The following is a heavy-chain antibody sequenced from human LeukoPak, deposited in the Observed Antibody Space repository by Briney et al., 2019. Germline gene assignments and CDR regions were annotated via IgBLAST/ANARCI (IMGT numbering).Heavy chain of an antibody. CDR2: ISYDGSNK. CDR1: GFTFSSYS. CDR3: ARAYCSGGSCYFDY. V-gene: IGHV3-30*03. D-gene: IGHD2-15*01. Sequence: PGGSLRLSCAAPGFTFSSYSMNWVRQAPGKGLEWVAVISYDGSNKYYADSVKGRFTISRDNSKNTLYLQMNSLRAEDTAVYYCARAYCSGGSCYFDYWGQGTLVTVSS. J-gene: IGHJ4*02.